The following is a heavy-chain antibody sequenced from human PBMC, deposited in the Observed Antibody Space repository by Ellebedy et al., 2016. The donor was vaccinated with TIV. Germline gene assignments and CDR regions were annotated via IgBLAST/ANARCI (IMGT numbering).Heavy chain of an antibody. J-gene: IGHJ4*02. CDR2: ISYDGSNK. D-gene: IGHD6-19*01. CDR3: AREQRSGLALARFDY. CDR1: GFTFSNYA. Sequence: PGGSLRLSCAASGFTFSNYAMHWVRQAPGKGLEWVAVISYDGSNKYYADSVKGRFSVSRDNSKNTLYLQMNSLRAEDTAVYYCAREQRSGLALARFDYWGQGTLVTVSS. V-gene: IGHV3-30-3*01.